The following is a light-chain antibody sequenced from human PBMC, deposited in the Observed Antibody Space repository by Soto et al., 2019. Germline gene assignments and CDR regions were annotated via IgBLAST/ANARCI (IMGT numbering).Light chain of an antibody. CDR2: DVS. V-gene: IGLV2-11*01. CDR1: SSEVGGYNY. CDR3: CSYAGSYV. J-gene: IGLJ1*01. Sequence: QSALTQPRSVSGSPGQSVTISCTGTSSEVGGYNYVSWYQQHSGKAPKLMIYDVSKRPSGVPDRFSGSKSGNTASLTISGLQAEDEADYYCCSYAGSYVFGTGTMVTVL.